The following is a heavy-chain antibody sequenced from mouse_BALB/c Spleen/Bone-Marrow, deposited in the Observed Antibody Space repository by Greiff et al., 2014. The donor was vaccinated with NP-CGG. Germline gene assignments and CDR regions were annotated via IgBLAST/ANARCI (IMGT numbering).Heavy chain of an antibody. Sequence: VQLQQSGGGLVQPGGSLNLSCAVSGFDFSRYWMSWARQAPGKGQEWIGEINQGSSTINYTPSLKDKFIISRDNTKNTLYLQMSKARAEDTTHYYCARLNDNYDAMAYWGQGTSVTVSS. CDR3: ARLNDNYDAMAY. CDR2: INQGSSTI. J-gene: IGHJ4*01. V-gene: IGHV4-2*02. D-gene: IGHD1-3*01. CDR1: GFDFSRYW.